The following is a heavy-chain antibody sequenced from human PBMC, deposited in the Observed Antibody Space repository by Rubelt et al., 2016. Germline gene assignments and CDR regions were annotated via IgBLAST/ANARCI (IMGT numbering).Heavy chain of an antibody. D-gene: IGHD6-19*01. CDR2: IIPILGIA. V-gene: IGHV1-69*04. J-gene: IGHJ4*02. CDR3: ARDLGVAVTGGSVGETDY. Sequence: VRQAPGQGLEWMGRIIPILGIANYAQKFQGRVTITADKSTSTAYMELSSLRSEDTAVYYCARDLGVAVTGGSVGETDYWGQGTLVTVSS.